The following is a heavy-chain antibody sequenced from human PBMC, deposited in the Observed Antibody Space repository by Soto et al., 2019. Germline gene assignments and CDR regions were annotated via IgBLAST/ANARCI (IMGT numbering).Heavy chain of an antibody. CDR2: IYYSGST. Sequence: QVQLQESGPGLVKPSQTLSLTCTVSGGSISSGDYYWSWIRQPPGKGLEWIGYIYYSGSTYYNPSLKSRVTISVDTSKNQFSLKLSSVTAADTAVYYCARELSYGLGDNWFDPWGQGTLVTVSS. D-gene: IGHD5-18*01. CDR1: GGSISSGDYY. V-gene: IGHV4-30-4*01. J-gene: IGHJ5*02. CDR3: ARELSYGLGDNWFDP.